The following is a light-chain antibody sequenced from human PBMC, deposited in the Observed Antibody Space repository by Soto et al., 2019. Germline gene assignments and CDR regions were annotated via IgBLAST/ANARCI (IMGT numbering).Light chain of an antibody. CDR2: GVS. V-gene: IGKV3-20*01. CDR1: QSVPSNF. CDR3: QQYASSWT. Sequence: EIVLTQSPGTLSLSPGERATLSCRASQSVPSNFLAWYQQKPGQAPILVIYGVSRRATGIPDRFSGSGSGTDFTLTISRLEPEDFEVYYCQQYASSWTFGQGTKVEIK. J-gene: IGKJ1*01.